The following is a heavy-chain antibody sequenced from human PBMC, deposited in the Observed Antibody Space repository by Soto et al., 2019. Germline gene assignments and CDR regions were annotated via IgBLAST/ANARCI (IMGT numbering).Heavy chain of an antibody. Sequence: EVQLLESGGNVIQPGGSLRLSCEASGLPFGNYARGWVRKPPGRGLGWVSGISANGGRTYYADSVKGRFTISRDNSNNALFLQMNSLRAEDTALYYCGKDPNGDYVGAFDMWGRGTMVTVSS. CDR1: GLPFGNYA. J-gene: IGHJ3*02. D-gene: IGHD4-17*01. CDR3: GKDPNGDYVGAFDM. CDR2: ISANGGRT. V-gene: IGHV3-23*01.